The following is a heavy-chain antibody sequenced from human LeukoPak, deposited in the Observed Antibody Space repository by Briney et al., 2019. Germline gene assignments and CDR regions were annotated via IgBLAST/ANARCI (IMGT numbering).Heavy chain of an antibody. J-gene: IGHJ4*02. V-gene: IGHV3-9*01. Sequence: GRSLRLSCAASGFTFDDYAMHWVRQAPGKGLEWVSGISWNSGSIGYADSVKGRFTISRDNAKNSLYLQMNSLRAEVTALYYCAKGSYDSSGYYGVFDYWGQGTLVTVSS. D-gene: IGHD3-22*01. CDR2: ISWNSGSI. CDR1: GFTFDDYA. CDR3: AKGSYDSSGYYGVFDY.